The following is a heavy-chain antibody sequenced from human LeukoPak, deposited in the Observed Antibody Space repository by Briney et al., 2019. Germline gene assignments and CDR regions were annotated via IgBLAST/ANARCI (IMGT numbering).Heavy chain of an antibody. Sequence: GGSLRLSCAASGFTFSAYGMSWVRQSPRKGLEWVSGVSGADGTTYYADSVKGRFTISRDNSKSTLYLQMNSLRAEDTAVYYCAKGGSDYWGQGTLVTVSS. J-gene: IGHJ4*02. D-gene: IGHD2-15*01. CDR3: AKGGSDY. CDR2: VSGADGTT. CDR1: GFTFSAYG. V-gene: IGHV3-23*01.